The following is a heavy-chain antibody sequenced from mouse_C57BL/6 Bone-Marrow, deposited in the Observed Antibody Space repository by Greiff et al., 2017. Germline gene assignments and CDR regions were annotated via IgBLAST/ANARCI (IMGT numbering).Heavy chain of an antibody. CDR2: ISSGGSYT. D-gene: IGHD1-1*01. J-gene: IGHJ3*01. Sequence: DVKLVESGGDLVKPGGSLKLSCAASGFTFSSYGLSWVRQTPDKRLEWVATISSGGSYTYYPDSVKGRFTISRDIAKNTLYLQMSSLKSEDTAMYYCPPFITTVVAPFAYWGQGTLVTVSA. CDR3: PPFITTVVAPFAY. CDR1: GFTFSSYG. V-gene: IGHV5-6*02.